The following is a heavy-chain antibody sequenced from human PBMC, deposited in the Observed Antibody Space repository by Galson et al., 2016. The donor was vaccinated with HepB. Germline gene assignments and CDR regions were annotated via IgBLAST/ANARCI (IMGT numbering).Heavy chain of an antibody. J-gene: IGHJ4*02. CDR3: AELLAYCGCDCYGDY. D-gene: IGHD2-21*01. V-gene: IGHV3-30*18. Sequence: SLRLSCAPSGFTFITYSMNWVRQTPGKGLEWVAVISYDGSKKYYADSVKGRFTISRDNSKNTLFLQMNSLRAEDTAVYFCAELLAYCGCDCYGDYWGQGTLVTVSP. CDR1: GFTFITYS. CDR2: ISYDGSKK.